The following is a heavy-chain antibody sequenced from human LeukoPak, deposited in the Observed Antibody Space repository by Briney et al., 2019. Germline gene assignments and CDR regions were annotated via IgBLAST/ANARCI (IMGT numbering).Heavy chain of an antibody. D-gene: IGHD3-10*01. CDR2: IYSGGST. CDR1: GFTVSSNY. J-gene: IGHJ4*02. V-gene: IGHV3-66*01. Sequence: GGSLRVSCAASGFTVSSNYMSWVRQAPGKGLEWVSVIYSGGSTYYADSVKGRFTISRDNSKNTLYLQMNSLRAEDTAVYYCARSGGSGCYYIGYWGQGTLVTVSS. CDR3: ARSGGSGCYYIGY.